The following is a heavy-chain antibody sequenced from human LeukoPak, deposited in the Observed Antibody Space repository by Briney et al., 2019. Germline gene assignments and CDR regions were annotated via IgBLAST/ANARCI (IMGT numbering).Heavy chain of an antibody. Sequence: GGSLRLSCAASRFTFSNFWMNWVRQAPGKGLEWVANINQDGSEKYYVDSVKGRFTISRDNAKNSLYLQMNNLRGEDTVVYYCARGHYYDFDWGQGTLVTVSS. D-gene: IGHD3-22*01. CDR2: INQDGSEK. CDR1: RFTFSNFW. CDR3: ARGHYYDFD. V-gene: IGHV3-7*01. J-gene: IGHJ4*02.